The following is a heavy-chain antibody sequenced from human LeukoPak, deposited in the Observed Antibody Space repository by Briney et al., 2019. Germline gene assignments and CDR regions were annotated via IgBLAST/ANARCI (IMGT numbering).Heavy chain of an antibody. Sequence: GGSLRLSCAASGFTFSSFWMHWVRQAPGKGLVRVTHTNSDGSTTDYADSVRGRFTISRDNAKNTLFLQMNSLTVEDTAVYYCGRGMRDYYGLDYWGQGILVTVSS. D-gene: IGHD3-10*01. CDR3: GRGMRDYYGLDY. J-gene: IGHJ4*02. V-gene: IGHV3-74*01. CDR1: GFTFSSFW. CDR2: TNSDGSTT.